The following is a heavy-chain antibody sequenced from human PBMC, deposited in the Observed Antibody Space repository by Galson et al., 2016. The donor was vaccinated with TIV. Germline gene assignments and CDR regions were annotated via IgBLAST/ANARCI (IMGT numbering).Heavy chain of an antibody. CDR3: AKDPYIYGSYLDH. V-gene: IGHV1-69*13. J-gene: IGHJ4*02. CDR2: IIPIFGTT. Sequence: SVKVSCKASGGLVSNYAISWVRQAPGQGLEWMGGIIPIFGTTKYAQKFQGRATITADESTRIVNMELSSLRSEDTAVYYCAKDPYIYGSYLDHWGQGTLVTVSS. CDR1: GGLVSNYA. D-gene: IGHD5-18*01.